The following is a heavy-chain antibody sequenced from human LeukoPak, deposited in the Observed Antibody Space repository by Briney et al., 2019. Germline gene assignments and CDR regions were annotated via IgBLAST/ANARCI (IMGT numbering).Heavy chain of an antibody. CDR2: INPNSGGT. J-gene: IGHJ4*02. V-gene: IGHV1-2*06. CDR1: GYTFTGYY. Sequence: ASVKVSCKASGYTFTGYYMHWVRQAPGQGLEWMGRINPNSGGTNYAQKFQGRVTMTRDTSISTAYIELSRLRSDDTAVYYCARDIAHYYDSSGYHHDYWGQGTLVTVSS. D-gene: IGHD3-22*01. CDR3: ARDIAHYYDSSGYHHDY.